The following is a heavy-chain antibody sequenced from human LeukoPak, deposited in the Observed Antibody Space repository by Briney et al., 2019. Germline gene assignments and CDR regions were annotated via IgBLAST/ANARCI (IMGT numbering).Heavy chain of an antibody. J-gene: IGHJ4*02. D-gene: IGHD6-19*01. CDR1: GYTFTSYA. CDR3: ARSRAIGSGWPGNY. Sequence: ASVKVSCKASGYTFTSYAMHWVRQAPGQRLEWMGWINAGNGNTKYSQKFQGRVTITRDTSASTAYMGLSSLRSEDTAVYYCARSRAIGSGWPGNYWGQGTLVTVSS. CDR2: INAGNGNT. V-gene: IGHV1-3*01.